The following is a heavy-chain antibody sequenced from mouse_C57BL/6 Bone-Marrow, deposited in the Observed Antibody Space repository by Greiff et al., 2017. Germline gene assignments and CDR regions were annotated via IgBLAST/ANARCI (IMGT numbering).Heavy chain of an antibody. CDR2: IYPGNGDT. CDR1: GYTFTSYN. Sequence: QVQLKESGAELVRPGASVKMSCKASGYTFTSYNMHWVKQTPRQGLEWIGAIYPGNGDTSYNQKFKGKATLTVDKSSSTAYMQLSSLTSEDSAVYFCARSDYYGSRWYFDVGGTGTTGTVSS. CDR3: ARSDYYGSRWYFDV. D-gene: IGHD1-1*01. V-gene: IGHV1-12*01. J-gene: IGHJ1*03.